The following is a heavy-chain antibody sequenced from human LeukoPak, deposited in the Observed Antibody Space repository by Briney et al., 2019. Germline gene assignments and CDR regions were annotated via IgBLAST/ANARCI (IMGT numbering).Heavy chain of an antibody. CDR1: GFAFRSYA. Sequence: GGSLRLSCPASGFAFRSYAMSWVRQAPGKGLEWVSAISGSGGSTYYADSVKGRFTISRDNSKNTLSLQMNSLRAEDTAVYYCATLWFGELGLYWGQGTLVSVYS. V-gene: IGHV3-23*01. D-gene: IGHD3-10*01. CDR2: ISGSGGST. CDR3: ATLWFGELGLY. J-gene: IGHJ4*02.